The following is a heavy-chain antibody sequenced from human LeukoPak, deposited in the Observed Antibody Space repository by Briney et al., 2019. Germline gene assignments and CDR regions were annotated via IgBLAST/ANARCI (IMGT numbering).Heavy chain of an antibody. CDR2: IKQDGSAR. D-gene: IGHD7-27*01. Sequence: GGSLRLSCAASGFTFTNFWMTWIRQAPGKGLEWVANIKQDGSARNHVDSVKGRFTIPRDNAKNLVFLEMNSLRDEDTAVYYCARDDPWGYYDSWGQGTLVTVS. J-gene: IGHJ4*02. CDR1: GFTFTNFW. CDR3: ARDDPWGYYDS. V-gene: IGHV3-7*01.